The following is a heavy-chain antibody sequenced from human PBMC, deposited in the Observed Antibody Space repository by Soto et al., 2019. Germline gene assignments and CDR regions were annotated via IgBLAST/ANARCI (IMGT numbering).Heavy chain of an antibody. J-gene: IGHJ6*02. CDR1: GGSISSGGYY. CDR2: IYYSGTT. CDR3: AASCVACGGFKYYGMDV. V-gene: IGHV4-31*03. D-gene: IGHD2-21*01. Sequence: SETLSLTCTVSGGSISSGGYYWYWIRQHPGKGLEWIGYIYYSGTTHYNPSLKSRVTISVDTSKNQFSLKLSSVTAADTAVYYCAASCVACGGFKYYGMDVWGQGTTVTVSS.